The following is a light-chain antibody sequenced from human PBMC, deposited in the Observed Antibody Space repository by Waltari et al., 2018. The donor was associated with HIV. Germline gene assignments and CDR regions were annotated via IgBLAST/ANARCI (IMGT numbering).Light chain of an antibody. Sequence: QSALTQPASGSGSPGQSITISCTGTISDIGLYDFVSGDRQYPGKAPQLFIFGVTSRPTGVTSRFSGSKSGNTASLTISGLQAEDEADYYCSSLTLTHTVAFGGGTKVTV. V-gene: IGLV2-14*01. CDR2: GVT. CDR1: ISDIGLYDF. J-gene: IGLJ3*02. CDR3: SSLTLTHTVA.